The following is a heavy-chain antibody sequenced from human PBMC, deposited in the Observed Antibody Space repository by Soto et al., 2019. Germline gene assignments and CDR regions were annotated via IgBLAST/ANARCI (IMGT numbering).Heavy chain of an antibody. D-gene: IGHD3-10*01. J-gene: IGHJ4*02. Sequence: QLQLQESGPGLVKPSETLSLTCTVSGGSISSSSYYWGWIRQPPGKGLEWIGSIYYSGSTYYNPSLKSRVTISVDTSKNQFSLKLSSVTAADTAVYYCASIDYYGSGSYNWGQGTLVTVSS. CDR3: ASIDYYGSGSYN. CDR2: IYYSGST. CDR1: GGSISSSSYY. V-gene: IGHV4-39*01.